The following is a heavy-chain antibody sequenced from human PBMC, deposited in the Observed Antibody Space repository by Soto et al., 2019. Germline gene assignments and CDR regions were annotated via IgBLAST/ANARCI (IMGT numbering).Heavy chain of an antibody. CDR2: IIPIFGTA. CDR1: GGTFSSYA. V-gene: IGHV1-69*13. J-gene: IGHJ4*02. Sequence: PGPSVKVSCKASGGTFSSYAISWVRQAPGQGLEWMGGIIPIFGTANYAQKFQGRVTITADESTSTAYMELSSLRSEDTAVYYCARRGPWDGYNFGYWGQGTLVTVSS. CDR3: ARRGPWDGYNFGY. D-gene: IGHD5-12*01.